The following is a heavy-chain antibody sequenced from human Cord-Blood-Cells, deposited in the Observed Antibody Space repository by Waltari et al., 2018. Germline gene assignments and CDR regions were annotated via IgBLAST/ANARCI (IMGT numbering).Heavy chain of an antibody. CDR3: AKDSAIAARPDFDY. Sequence: EVQLLESGGGLVQPGGSLRLSCAASGFTFSSYAMSWVRPAPGKGLEWVSAISGSGGSTYYADAVKGRVTISRDNSKNTLYLQMNSLRAEDTAVYYCAKDSAIAARPDFDYWGQGTLVTVSS. V-gene: IGHV3-23*01. CDR2: ISGSGGST. J-gene: IGHJ4*02. D-gene: IGHD6-6*01. CDR1: GFTFSSYA.